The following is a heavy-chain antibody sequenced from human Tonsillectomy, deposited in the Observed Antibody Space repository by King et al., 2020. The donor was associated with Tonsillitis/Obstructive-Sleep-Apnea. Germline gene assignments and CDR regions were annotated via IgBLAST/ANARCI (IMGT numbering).Heavy chain of an antibody. CDR3: AKDGDDYGGIRFDY. D-gene: IGHD4-23*01. CDR2: ISGDGIST. Sequence: VQLVESGGGVVQPGGSLRLSCAASGFSFGDFAMHWVRQAPGKGLEWVSLISGDGISTYYVDSVKGRFTIYRDNSKSSLYLQMNSLRTEDTALYYCAKDGDDYGGIRFDYWGQGTQATVSS. V-gene: IGHV3-43*02. J-gene: IGHJ4*02. CDR1: GFSFGDFA.